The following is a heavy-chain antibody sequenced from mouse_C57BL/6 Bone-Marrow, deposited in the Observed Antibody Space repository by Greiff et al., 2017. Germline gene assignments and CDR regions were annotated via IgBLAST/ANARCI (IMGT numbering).Heavy chain of an antibody. J-gene: IGHJ1*03. CDR1: GFTFSSYA. CDR3: TREHYYYGSSYYWYFDV. CDR2: ISSGGDYI. Sequence: EVKVVESGEGLVKPGGSLKLSCAASGFTFSSYAMSWVRQTPEKRLEWVAYISSGGDYIYYADTVKGRFTISRDNARNTLYLQMSSLKSEDTAMYYCTREHYYYGSSYYWYFDVWGTGTTVTVSS. V-gene: IGHV5-9-1*02. D-gene: IGHD1-1*01.